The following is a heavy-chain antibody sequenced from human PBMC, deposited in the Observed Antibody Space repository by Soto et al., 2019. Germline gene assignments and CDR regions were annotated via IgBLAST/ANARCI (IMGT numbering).Heavy chain of an antibody. CDR2: VHYTGST. V-gene: IGHV4-39*01. CDR1: GGSISSSYY. Sequence: SETLSLTCSVFGGSISSSYYWGWIRQPPGKGLQRLGSVHYTGSTYYNPSLKSRVTMSVDTSANKVSLKLSSVDAADTAVYYCARHSDSISTGGNWCDPWGQGTLVTVSS. CDR3: ARHSDSISTGGNWCDP. D-gene: IGHD2-21*01. J-gene: IGHJ5*02.